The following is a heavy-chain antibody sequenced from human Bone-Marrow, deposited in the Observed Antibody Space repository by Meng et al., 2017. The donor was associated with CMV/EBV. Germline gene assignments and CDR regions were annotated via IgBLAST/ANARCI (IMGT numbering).Heavy chain of an antibody. CDR2: ISYDGSNK. D-gene: IGHD2-2*01. J-gene: IGHJ6*02. Sequence: GESLKISCAASGFTFSSYAMHWVRQAPGKGLEWVAVISYDGSNKYYADSVKGRFTISRDNSKNTLYLQMNSLRAEDTAVYYCARVVPAARGADVWGQGTTVTVSS. CDR1: GFTFSSYA. CDR3: ARVVPAARGADV. V-gene: IGHV3-30-3*01.